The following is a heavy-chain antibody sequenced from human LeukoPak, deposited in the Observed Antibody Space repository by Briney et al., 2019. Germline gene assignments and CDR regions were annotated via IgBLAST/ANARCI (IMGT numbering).Heavy chain of an antibody. J-gene: IGHJ4*02. CDR2: INHSGST. V-gene: IGHV4-34*01. Sequence: PSETLSLTCAVYGGSFSGYYWSWLRQPPGKGLEWIGEINHSGSTNYNPSLKSRVTISVDTSKNQFSLKLSSVTAADTAVYYCARRAPLCYRGYSYGLCYFDYWGRGTLVTVSS. D-gene: IGHD5-18*01. CDR1: GGSFSGYY. CDR3: ARRAPLCYRGYSYGLCYFDY.